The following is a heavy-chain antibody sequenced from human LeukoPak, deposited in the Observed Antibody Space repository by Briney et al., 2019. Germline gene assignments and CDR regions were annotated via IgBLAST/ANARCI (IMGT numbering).Heavy chain of an antibody. D-gene: IGHD3-10*01. Sequence: ASVKVSCKASGYTFTSYDINWVRQATGQGLEWMGWMNPNSGNTGYAQKFQGRVTMTRNTSISTAYMELSSLRSEDTAVYYCATSGFHQRGAFDIWGQGTMVTVSS. V-gene: IGHV1-8*01. J-gene: IGHJ3*02. CDR3: ATSGFHQRGAFDI. CDR1: GYTFTSYD. CDR2: MNPNSGNT.